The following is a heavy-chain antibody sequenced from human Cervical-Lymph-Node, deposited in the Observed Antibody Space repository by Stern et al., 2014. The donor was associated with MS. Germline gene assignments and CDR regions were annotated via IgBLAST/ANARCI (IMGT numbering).Heavy chain of an antibody. Sequence: QVQLQESGPGLVKPSGTLSLTCAVSGDFITNRNYWRWVRQSPGKGLEWIGEISHDGYTHYTPSLNGRAFLSLDHSTHQFSLTRTSVTATDTAVYFCARRGGQRLIHFDSWGQGTLVTVSS. CDR3: ARRGGQRLIHFDS. D-gene: IGHD6-25*01. CDR2: ISHDGYT. V-gene: IGHV4-4*02. J-gene: IGHJ4*02. CDR1: GDFITNRNY.